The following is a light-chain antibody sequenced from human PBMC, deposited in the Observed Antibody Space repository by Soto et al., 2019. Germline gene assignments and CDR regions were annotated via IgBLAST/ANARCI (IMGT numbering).Light chain of an antibody. CDR3: HQRSNWPRT. Sequence: EIVLTQSPATLSLFPGERATLSCRASQSVRTYLAWYQQKPGQAPRLLISDASKKATGIPDRFSGSGSGTDFTLTISSLEAEDSAVYYCHQRSNWPRTFGGGSKVEI. J-gene: IGKJ4*01. CDR1: QSVRTY. CDR2: DAS. V-gene: IGKV3-11*01.